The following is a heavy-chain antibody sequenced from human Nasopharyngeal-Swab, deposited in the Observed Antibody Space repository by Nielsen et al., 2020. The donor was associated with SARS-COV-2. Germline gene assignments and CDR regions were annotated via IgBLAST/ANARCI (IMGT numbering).Heavy chain of an antibody. D-gene: IGHD3-22*01. Sequence: GGSLRLSCAASGFTFSSYWMSWVRKAPGQGLEWVANIKQDGSEKYYVDSVKGRFTISRDNAKNSLYLQMNSLRAEDTAVYYCARSHRDYYDSSGSDDYWGQGTLVTVSS. CDR2: IKQDGSEK. CDR1: GFTFSSYW. CDR3: ARSHRDYYDSSGSDDY. J-gene: IGHJ4*02. V-gene: IGHV3-7*03.